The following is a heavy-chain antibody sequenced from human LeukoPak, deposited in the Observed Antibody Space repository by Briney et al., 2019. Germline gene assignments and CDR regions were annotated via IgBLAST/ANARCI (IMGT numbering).Heavy chain of an antibody. V-gene: IGHV4-31*03. D-gene: IGHD3-10*01. CDR2: IYYSGST. CDR3: ARGGRYYYGNWFDP. CDR1: GGSISSGGYY. Sequence: SQTLSLTCTVSGGSISSGGYYWSWIRQHPGTGLEWIVYIYYSGSTYYNPSLKSRVTISVDTSKNQFSLKLSSVTAADTAVYYCARGGRYYYGNWFDPWGQGTLVTVSS. J-gene: IGHJ5*02.